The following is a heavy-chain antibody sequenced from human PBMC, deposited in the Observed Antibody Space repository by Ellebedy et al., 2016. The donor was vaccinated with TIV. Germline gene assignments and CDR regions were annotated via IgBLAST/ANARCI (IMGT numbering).Heavy chain of an antibody. Sequence: GGSLRLXXAASGFTFSSYGMHWVRQAPGKGLEWVAVISYDGSNKYYADSVKGRFTISRDNSKNTLYLQMNSLRAEDTAVYYCAKVSGYSSSWYDAYFQHWGQGTLVTVSS. CDR2: ISYDGSNK. D-gene: IGHD6-13*01. CDR3: AKVSGYSSSWYDAYFQH. J-gene: IGHJ1*01. CDR1: GFTFSSYG. V-gene: IGHV3-30*18.